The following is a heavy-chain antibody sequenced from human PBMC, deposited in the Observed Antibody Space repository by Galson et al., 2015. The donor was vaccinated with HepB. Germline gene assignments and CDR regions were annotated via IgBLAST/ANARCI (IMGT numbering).Heavy chain of an antibody. D-gene: IGHD5-24*01. CDR3: ARDWGDGYNSNWYFDL. V-gene: IGHV1-46*01. CDR1: GYTFTSYY. Sequence: SVKVSCKASGYTFTSYYMHWVRQAPGQGLEWMGIINPSGGSTSYAQKFQGRVTMTRDTSTSKVYMELSSLRSEDTAVYYCARDWGDGYNSNWYFDLWGCGTLVTVPS. CDR2: INPSGGST. J-gene: IGHJ2*01.